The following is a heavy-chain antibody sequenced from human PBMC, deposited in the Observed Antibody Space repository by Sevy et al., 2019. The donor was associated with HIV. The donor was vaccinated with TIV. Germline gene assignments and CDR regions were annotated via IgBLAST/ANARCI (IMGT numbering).Heavy chain of an antibody. V-gene: IGHV3-74*01. CDR1: GFIFSNAR. J-gene: IGHJ5*02. D-gene: IGHD1-26*01. Sequence: GGSLRLSCTTSGFIFSNARMNWVRQAPGKGLVWVSRIKTDGSDTSYADSVKGRFTISRDNTKNTLYLQMNSLRAEDTAVYYCARRPTDQSGSYWFDPWGQGTLVTVSS. CDR3: ARRPTDQSGSYWFDP. CDR2: IKTDGSDT.